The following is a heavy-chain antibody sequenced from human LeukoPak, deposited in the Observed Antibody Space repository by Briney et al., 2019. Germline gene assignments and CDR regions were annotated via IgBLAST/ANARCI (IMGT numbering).Heavy chain of an antibody. Sequence: ASVKVSCKASGYTFTGYYMHWVRQAPGQGLEWMGWINPNSGGTNYAQKFQGRVTMTRNTSISTAYMELSSLRSEDTAVYYCARGRGDDFWSGYDDAFDIWGQGTMVTVSS. CDR2: INPNSGGT. CDR3: ARGRGDDFWSGYDDAFDI. D-gene: IGHD3-3*01. V-gene: IGHV1-2*02. CDR1: GYTFTGYY. J-gene: IGHJ3*02.